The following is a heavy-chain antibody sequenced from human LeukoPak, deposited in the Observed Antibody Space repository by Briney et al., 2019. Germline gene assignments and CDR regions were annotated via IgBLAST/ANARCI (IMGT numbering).Heavy chain of an antibody. V-gene: IGHV4-38-2*02. J-gene: IGHJ4*02. CDR2: MFHSGST. CDR3: ARVRYNWNRDFDS. D-gene: IGHD1-20*01. Sequence: PSETLSLTCTVSGYSISSGYYWGWIRQPPGKGLEWIGSMFHSGSTYYNPSLKSRVTMSVDTSKNQFSLKLSSVTAADTAVYYCARVRYNWNRDFDSWGQGTLVTVSS. CDR1: GYSISSGYY.